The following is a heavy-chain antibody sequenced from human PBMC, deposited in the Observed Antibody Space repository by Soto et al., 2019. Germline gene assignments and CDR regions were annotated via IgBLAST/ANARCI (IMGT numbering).Heavy chain of an antibody. CDR1: GFTVTSNY. V-gene: IGHV3-66*01. J-gene: IGHJ4*02. D-gene: IGHD5-12*01. CDR3: ANHRGGYDRDFDY. Sequence: EVQLVESGGGLVQPGGSLRLSCAASGFTVTSNYMSWVRQAPGKGLEWVSVIYSDGSTYYADSVKGRFTISRDNSKNTLYLQMNSLRAEDTAVYYCANHRGGYDRDFDYWGQGTLVTVSS. CDR2: IYSDGST.